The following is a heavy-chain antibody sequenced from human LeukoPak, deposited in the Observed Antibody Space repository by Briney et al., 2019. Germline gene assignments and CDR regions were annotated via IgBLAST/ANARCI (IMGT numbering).Heavy chain of an antibody. CDR3: AKEGYYYLDI. J-gene: IGHJ6*03. V-gene: IGHV3-30*02. Sequence: GGSLRLSCAASGFTFNTYGMRWVRQAPGKGLEWVAFIRYDGSNECYADSVKGQFTISRDNSKNTLYLHMNSLRPEDTAVYYCAKEGYYYLDIWGKGTTVTISS. CDR1: GFTFNTYG. CDR2: IRYDGSNE.